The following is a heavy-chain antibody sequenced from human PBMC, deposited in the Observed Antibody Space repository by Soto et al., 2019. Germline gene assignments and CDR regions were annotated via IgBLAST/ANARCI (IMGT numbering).Heavy chain of an antibody. CDR3: AKEMVRGEGTILTDV. J-gene: IGHJ6*04. Sequence: PGGSLRLSCAAPGFTFSSYAMSWVRQAPGKVLEWVSAISGSGGSTYYADSVKGRFTISRDNSKNTLYLQMNSLRAEDTAVYYCAKEMVRGEGTILTDVWGKGTTVTVSS. V-gene: IGHV3-23*01. D-gene: IGHD3-10*01. CDR2: ISGSGGST. CDR1: GFTFSSYA.